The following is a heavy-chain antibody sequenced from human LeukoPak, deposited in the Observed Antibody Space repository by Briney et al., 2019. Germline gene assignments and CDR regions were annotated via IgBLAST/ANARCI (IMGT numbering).Heavy chain of an antibody. D-gene: IGHD1-26*01. CDR1: GFTFSRYA. CDR2: ISGSGGST. Sequence: GGSQRLSCAACGFTFSRYAMRWVGQAPGKGVEWVSAISGSGGSTYYEDSVKGRFTISRDNSKNTLYLQMNSLRAEDTAVYYCAKGLGGVSYFDAFDIWGQGTMVTVSS. CDR3: AKGLGGVSYFDAFDI. J-gene: IGHJ3*02. V-gene: IGHV3-23*01.